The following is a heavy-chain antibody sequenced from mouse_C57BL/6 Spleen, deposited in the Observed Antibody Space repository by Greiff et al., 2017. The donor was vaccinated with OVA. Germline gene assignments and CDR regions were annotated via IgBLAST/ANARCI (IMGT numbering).Heavy chain of an antibody. V-gene: IGHV1-7*01. CDR1: GYTFTSYW. J-gene: IGHJ2*01. CDR2: INPSSGYT. CDR3: ARATPSLITTVDYFDY. Sequence: VQLQQSGAELAKPGASVTLSCKASGYTFTSYWMHWVKQRPGQGLEWIGYINPSSGYTKYNQKFKDKATLTADKSSSTAYMQLSSLTYEDSAVYYCARATPSLITTVDYFDYWGQGTTLTVSS. D-gene: IGHD1-1*01.